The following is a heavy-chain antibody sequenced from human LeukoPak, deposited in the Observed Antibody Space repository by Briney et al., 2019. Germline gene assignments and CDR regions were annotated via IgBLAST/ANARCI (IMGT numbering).Heavy chain of an antibody. V-gene: IGHV5-51*01. CDR1: GYSFTSYW. CDR3: ARPRQKIYQLFDI. CDR2: IYPGDSGT. J-gene: IGHJ3*02. D-gene: IGHD2-2*01. Sequence: GESLKISCKGSGYSFTSYWIGWVRPMPGKGLEWMGIIYPGDSGTRYSPSFQGQVTISADKSISTAYLQWSSLKASDTAMYYCARPRQKIYQLFDIWGQGTMVTVSS.